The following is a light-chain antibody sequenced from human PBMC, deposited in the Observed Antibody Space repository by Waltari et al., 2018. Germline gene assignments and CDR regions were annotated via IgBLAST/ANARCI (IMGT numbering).Light chain of an antibody. CDR3: HSRDSSGDVV. J-gene: IGLJ2*01. CDR2: GKN. V-gene: IGLV3-19*01. CDR1: SLRPYY. Sequence: SSELTQDPAVSVALGQTVRITCQGDSLRPYYVSWFHQKPGQAPALVIYGKNNRPSGIPDRFSASSSGSTASLTIIGAQAEDEADYCCHSRDSSGDVVIGGGTKLTVV.